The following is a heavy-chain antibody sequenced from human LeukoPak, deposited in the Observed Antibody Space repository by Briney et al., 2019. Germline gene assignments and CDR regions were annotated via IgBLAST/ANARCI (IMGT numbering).Heavy chain of an antibody. J-gene: IGHJ5*02. CDR2: TYPEDSDT. CDR1: GYSYTSHW. V-gene: IGHV5-51*01. CDR3: ARGQDSRGFWFDP. D-gene: IGHD3-22*01. Sequence: GESLKISCKGSGYSYTSHWIGWVRQMPGKGLEWMGVTYPEDSDTRYSPSFQGQVTFSADKSISTAYLQWSSLKASDTAVYYCARGQDSRGFWFDPWGQGTLVTVSS.